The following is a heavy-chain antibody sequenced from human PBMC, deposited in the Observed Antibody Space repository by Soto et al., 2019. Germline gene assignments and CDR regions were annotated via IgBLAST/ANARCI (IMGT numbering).Heavy chain of an antibody. D-gene: IGHD5-18*01. CDR2: ISSSGSTI. CDR3: ARVFRTAMVLDY. CDR1: GSTFSSYY. J-gene: IGHJ4*02. Sequence: GSLRLSCAASGSTFSSYYMNWVRQAPGKGLEWVSYISSSGSTIYYADSVKGRFTISRDNANNSLYLQMNSMRAEDKAVYYCARVFRTAMVLDYWGQGTLVTVSS. V-gene: IGHV3-48*03.